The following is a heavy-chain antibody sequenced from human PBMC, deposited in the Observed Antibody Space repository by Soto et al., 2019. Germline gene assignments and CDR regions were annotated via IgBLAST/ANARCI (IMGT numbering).Heavy chain of an antibody. V-gene: IGHV1-46*01. Sequence: ASVKVSCKASGYTFTSYYMHWLRQAPGQGLEWMGIINPSGGSTSYAQKFQGRVTMTRDTSTSTVYMELSSLRSEDTAVYYCARDTRYSSSWEYYGMDVWGQGTTVTVSS. CDR3: ARDTRYSSSWEYYGMDV. D-gene: IGHD6-13*01. J-gene: IGHJ6*02. CDR2: INPSGGST. CDR1: GYTFTSYY.